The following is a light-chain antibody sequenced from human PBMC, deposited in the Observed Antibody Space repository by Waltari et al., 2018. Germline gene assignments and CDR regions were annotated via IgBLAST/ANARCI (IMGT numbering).Light chain of an antibody. CDR2: QDT. V-gene: IGLV3-1*01. J-gene: IGLJ3*02. Sequence: CYQQNPGQSPLLVIYQDTKRPSEIPERFSGSKSANAATLTITGTQAMDEADYYCQALGTGAWVFGGGTKLTVL. CDR3: QALGTGAWV.